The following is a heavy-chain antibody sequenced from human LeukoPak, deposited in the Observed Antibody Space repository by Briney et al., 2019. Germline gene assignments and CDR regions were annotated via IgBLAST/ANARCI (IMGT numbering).Heavy chain of an antibody. CDR2: ISYDGSNK. CDR1: GFTFGSYA. V-gene: IGHV3-30*04. CDR3: ARDRIVVVVAALHVGFDP. D-gene: IGHD2-15*01. J-gene: IGHJ5*02. Sequence: GRSLRLSCAASGFTFGSYAMHWVRQAPGKGLEWVAVISYDGSNKYYADSVKGRFTISRDNSKNTLYLQMNSLRAEDTAVYYCARDRIVVVVAALHVGFDPWGQGTLVTVSS.